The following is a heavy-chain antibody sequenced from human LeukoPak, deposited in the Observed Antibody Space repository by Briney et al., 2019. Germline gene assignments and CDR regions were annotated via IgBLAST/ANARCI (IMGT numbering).Heavy chain of an antibody. V-gene: IGHV4-61*02. CDR3: ARDRTGSSWYSVDAFDI. Sequence: SETLSLTCTVSGSSISSGSYYWSWIRQPAGKGLEWIGRIYTCGSTNYNPSLKSRVTISVDTSKNQFSLKLSSVTAADTAVYYCARDRTGSSWYSVDAFDIWGQGTMVTVSS. J-gene: IGHJ3*02. CDR2: IYTCGST. CDR1: GSSISSGSYY. D-gene: IGHD6-13*01.